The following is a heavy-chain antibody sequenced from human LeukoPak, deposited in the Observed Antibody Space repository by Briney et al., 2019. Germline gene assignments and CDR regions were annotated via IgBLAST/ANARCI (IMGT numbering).Heavy chain of an antibody. J-gene: IGHJ4*02. Sequence: ASVKVSCKASGYTFTNYGISWVRQAPGQGLEWMGWISADNSETHSARKFPGRVTMTTDTSTTTAYLELRSLRPDDTAVYSCVRDTGSAGVSADFDLWGQGTLVTVSS. CDR2: ISADNSET. V-gene: IGHV1-18*01. CDR1: GYTFTNYG. D-gene: IGHD1-14*01. CDR3: VRDTGSAGVSADFDL.